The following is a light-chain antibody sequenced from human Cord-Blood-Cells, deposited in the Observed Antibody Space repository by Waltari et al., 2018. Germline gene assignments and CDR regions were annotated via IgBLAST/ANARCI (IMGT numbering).Light chain of an antibody. CDR3: QSYDSSKQV. CDR2: EDN. Sequence: NFMLTQPHSVSESPGKTVTISCTRSSGSIASNYVQWYQQRPGSSPTTVIYEDNQRPPGVPDRCSGSIDSSSDSASLTISGLRTEDEADYYCQSYDSSKQVFGGGTKLTVL. V-gene: IGLV6-57*01. J-gene: IGLJ3*02. CDR1: SGSIASNY.